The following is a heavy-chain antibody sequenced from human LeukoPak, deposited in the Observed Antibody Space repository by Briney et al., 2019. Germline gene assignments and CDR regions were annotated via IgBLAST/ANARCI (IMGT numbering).Heavy chain of an antibody. J-gene: IGHJ4*02. CDR2: IYYSGST. V-gene: IGHV4-59*08. CDR3: ARRGIAAAFDY. Sequence: SETLSLTCTVSGGSISSYYWSWIRQPPGKGLEWIGYIYYSGSTNYNPSPKSRVTISVDTSKNQFSLKLSSVTAADTAVYYCARRGIAAAFDYWGQGTLVTVSS. CDR1: GGSISSYY. D-gene: IGHD6-13*01.